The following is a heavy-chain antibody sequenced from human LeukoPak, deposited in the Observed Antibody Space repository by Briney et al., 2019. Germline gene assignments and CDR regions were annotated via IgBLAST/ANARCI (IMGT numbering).Heavy chain of an antibody. J-gene: IGHJ6*02. Sequence: SVKVSRKASGGTFSSYAISWVRQAPGQGLEWMGGIIPIFGTANYVQKFQGRVTITADESTSTAYMELSSLRSEDTAVYYCAREDIVVVPAAANYYYGMDVWGQGTTVTVSS. D-gene: IGHD2-2*01. CDR1: GGTFSSYA. CDR3: AREDIVVVPAAANYYYGMDV. V-gene: IGHV1-69*01. CDR2: IIPIFGTA.